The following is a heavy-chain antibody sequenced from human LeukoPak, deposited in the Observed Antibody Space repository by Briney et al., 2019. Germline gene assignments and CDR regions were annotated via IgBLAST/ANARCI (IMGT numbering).Heavy chain of an antibody. V-gene: IGHV3-11*04. D-gene: IGHD6-19*01. CDR3: ARVAYSSGWYAAYFDY. Sequence: GGSLRLSCAASGFTFSDYYMSWVRQAPGKGLEWVSYISSSSSTIYYADSVKGRFTISRDNAKNSLYLQMNSLRAEDTAVYYCARVAYSSGWYAAYFDYWGQGTLVTVSS. CDR2: ISSSSSTI. CDR1: GFTFSDYY. J-gene: IGHJ4*02.